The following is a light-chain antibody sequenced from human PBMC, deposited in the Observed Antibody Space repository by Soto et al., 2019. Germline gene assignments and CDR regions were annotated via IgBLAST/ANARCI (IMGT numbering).Light chain of an antibody. Sequence: DVVMTQSPLSLPVTLGQPASISCRSSQSLVNRDGNTYLSWFQQRPGQSPRRLIYKVSNWDSGVPDRFSGSGSGTDCTLKISRLQAHHIGVFSCMQGTHWSPTFGQGTRLEIK. CDR3: MQGTHWSPT. J-gene: IGKJ5*01. CDR2: KVS. CDR1: QSLVNRDGNTY. V-gene: IGKV2D-30*01.